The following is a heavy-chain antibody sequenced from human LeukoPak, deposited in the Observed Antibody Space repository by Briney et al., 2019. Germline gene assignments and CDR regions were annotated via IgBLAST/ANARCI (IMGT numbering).Heavy chain of an antibody. CDR1: GFTFSSYS. CDR3: ARGRPYSSSVKYYFDY. V-gene: IGHV3-21*01. Sequence: GGSLRLSCAASGFTFSSYSMNWVRQAPGKGLEWVSSISSSSSYIYYADSVKGRFTISRDNAKNSLYLQMNSLRAEDTAVYYCARGRPYSSSVKYYFDYWGQGTLVTVSS. D-gene: IGHD6-6*01. J-gene: IGHJ4*02. CDR2: ISSSSSYI.